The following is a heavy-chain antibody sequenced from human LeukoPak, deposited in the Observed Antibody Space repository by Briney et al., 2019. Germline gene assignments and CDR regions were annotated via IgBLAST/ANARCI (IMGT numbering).Heavy chain of an antibody. J-gene: IGHJ6*03. D-gene: IGHD2-21*02. CDR1: GFTFSSYG. CDR2: IRYDGSNK. Sequence: PGGSLRLSCAASGFTFSSYGMHWVRQAPGKGLEWVAFIRYDGSNKYYADSVKGRFTISRDNSKNTLYLQMNSLRAEDTAVYYCAKEVVTIAGSYYMDVWGKGTTVTVSS. V-gene: IGHV3-30*02. CDR3: AKEVVTIAGSYYMDV.